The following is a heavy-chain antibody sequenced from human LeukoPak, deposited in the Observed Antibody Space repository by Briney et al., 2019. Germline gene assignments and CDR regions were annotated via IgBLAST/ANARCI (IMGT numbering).Heavy chain of an antibody. J-gene: IGHJ4*02. D-gene: IGHD1-1*01. CDR2: TYYRSKLYT. Sequence: SQTLSLTCAISGDSVSSKSAAWNWIRQSPSRGLEWLGRTYYRSKLYTEFAPSVKSRITINPDTSKNQFSLQLTSVTPEDTAVYYCAPTTWTFDCWGQGTLVTVSS. CDR3: APTTWTFDC. V-gene: IGHV6-1*01. CDR1: GDSVSSKSAA.